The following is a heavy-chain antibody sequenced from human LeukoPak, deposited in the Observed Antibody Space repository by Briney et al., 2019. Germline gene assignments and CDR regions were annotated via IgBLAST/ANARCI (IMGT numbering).Heavy chain of an antibody. CDR3: AKVGLYSSSWYVSDY. D-gene: IGHD6-13*01. V-gene: IGHV3-48*01. CDR2: ISSSSSTI. Sequence: GGSLRLSCAASGFTFSSYSMNWVRQAPGKGLEWVSYISSSSSTIYYADSVKGRFTISRDNSKNTLYLQMNSLRAEDTAVYYCAKVGLYSSSWYVSDYWGQGTLVTVSS. J-gene: IGHJ4*02. CDR1: GFTFSSYS.